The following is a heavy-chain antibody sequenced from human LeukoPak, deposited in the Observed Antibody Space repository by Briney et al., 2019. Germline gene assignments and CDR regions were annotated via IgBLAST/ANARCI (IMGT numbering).Heavy chain of an antibody. CDR1: GFTFRSYA. Sequence: GGSLRLSCAASGFTFRSYAMSWVRQAPGKGLEWVSVIYSGGSTYYADSVKGRFTISRDNSKNTLYLQMNSLRAEDTAVYYCARVIEGYYFDYWGQGTLVTVSS. V-gene: IGHV3-66*01. CDR3: ARVIEGYYFDY. J-gene: IGHJ4*02. CDR2: IYSGGST.